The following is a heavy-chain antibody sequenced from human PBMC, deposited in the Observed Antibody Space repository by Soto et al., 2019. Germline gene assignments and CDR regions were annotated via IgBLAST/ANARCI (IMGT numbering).Heavy chain of an antibody. CDR3: ARDLIGSRGTLNECFDY. CDR1: GDSVSSNSAA. V-gene: IGHV6-1*01. Sequence: SQTLSLTCVIPGDSVSSNSAAWNWIRQSPSRGLEWLGRTYYRSKWYNDYAVSVKSRITINPDTSKNQFSLQLNSVTPEDTAVYYCARDLIGSRGTLNECFDYWGQGTLVTVSS. D-gene: IGHD1-1*01. CDR2: TYYRSKWYN. J-gene: IGHJ4*02.